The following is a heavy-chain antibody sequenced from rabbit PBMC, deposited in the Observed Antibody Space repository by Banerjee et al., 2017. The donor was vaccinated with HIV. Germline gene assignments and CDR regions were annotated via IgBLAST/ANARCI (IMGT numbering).Heavy chain of an antibody. D-gene: IGHD1-1*01. V-gene: IGHV1S40*01. CDR1: GFDFSSNA. Sequence: QTLEESGGDLVKPGASLTRTCTASGFDFSSNAMCWVRQAPGKGPEWIACIETASYGTIYYASWAKGRFTISKTSSTTVTLQMTSLTAADTATYFCARDLPISNGYSFDLWGPGTLVTVS. J-gene: IGHJ4*01. CDR2: IETASYGTI. CDR3: ARDLPISNGYSFDL.